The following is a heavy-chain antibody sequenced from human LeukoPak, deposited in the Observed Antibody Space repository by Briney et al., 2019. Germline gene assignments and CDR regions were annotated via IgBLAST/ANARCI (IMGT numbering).Heavy chain of an antibody. CDR2: ISVYNGNT. CDR1: GYTFTSYD. CDR3: ARAHYYYYMDV. J-gene: IGHJ6*03. V-gene: IGHV1-18*01. Sequence: ASVKVSCKASGYTFTSYDINWVRQATGQGLEWMGWISVYNGNTNYAQNLQGRVTMTTDTSTSTAYMELRSLRSDDTAMYYCARAHYYYYMDVWGKGTTVTVSS.